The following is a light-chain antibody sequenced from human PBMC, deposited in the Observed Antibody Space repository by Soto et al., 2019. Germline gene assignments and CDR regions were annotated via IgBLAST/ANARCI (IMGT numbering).Light chain of an antibody. CDR2: DAS. V-gene: IGKV3-11*01. CDR3: QPRSRGVFT. CDR1: QSVSSY. Sequence: EIVLTQSPATLSLSPGERATLSCRASQSVSSYLAWYQQKPGQAPRLLIYDASNRATGIPARFSGSGSGTDFTLTISSLEPEDFAVYYCQPRSRGVFTFGPGTKVDIK. J-gene: IGKJ3*01.